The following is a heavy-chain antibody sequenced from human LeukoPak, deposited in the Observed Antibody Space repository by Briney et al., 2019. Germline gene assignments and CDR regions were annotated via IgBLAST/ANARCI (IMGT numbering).Heavy chain of an antibody. CDR1: GGSFSGYY. CDR2: INHTGST. J-gene: IGHJ5*02. Sequence: PSETLSLTCTVYGGSFSGYYWSWIRQPPGKGLEWIGEINHTGSTSYNPSLKIRVTISLHTPKNQFSLKLNSVTAADTAVYYCARDSYNWNVDAFDPWGQGTLVTVSS. D-gene: IGHD1-20*01. V-gene: IGHV4-34*01. CDR3: ARDSYNWNVDAFDP.